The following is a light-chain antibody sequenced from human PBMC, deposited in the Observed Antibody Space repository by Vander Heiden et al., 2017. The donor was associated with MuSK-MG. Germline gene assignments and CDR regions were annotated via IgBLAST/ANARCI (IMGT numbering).Light chain of an antibody. J-gene: IGKJ4*01. V-gene: IGKV1-39*01. CDR2: AAS. Sequence: DIQMTQSSFSLSASVGDRVTITCRASQSISSYLDWYQQKPGKAPKLLIYAASSLQSGVPSRFSGSGSGTDFTLTISSLQPEDFATYYCQQYNSTPLTFGGGTKVEIK. CDR1: QSISSY. CDR3: QQYNSTPLT.